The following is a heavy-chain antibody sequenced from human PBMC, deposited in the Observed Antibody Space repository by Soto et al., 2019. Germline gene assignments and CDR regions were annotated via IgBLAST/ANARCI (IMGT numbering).Heavy chain of an antibody. CDR1: GFSLSTSGAG. Sequence: SGPTLVNPTQTITLNCTSSGFSLSTSGAGVGWIRQPPGKVLEWLALIYWDDDKRYSPSLKSRLTIIKDTSKNQVVLTMTNMDPVDTATYYCAHGIAAAGPGEDWFGPWGQGTLVTVSS. J-gene: IGHJ5*02. V-gene: IGHV2-5*02. CDR2: IYWDDDK. D-gene: IGHD6-13*01. CDR3: AHGIAAAGPGEDWFGP.